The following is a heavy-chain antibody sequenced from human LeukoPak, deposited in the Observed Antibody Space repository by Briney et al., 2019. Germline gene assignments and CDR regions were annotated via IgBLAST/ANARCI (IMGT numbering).Heavy chain of an antibody. CDR1: GGSISSYY. CDR2: IYTSGST. D-gene: IGHD3-3*01. J-gene: IGHJ6*03. V-gene: IGHV4-4*07. CDR3: ARGSGFRVVPSAGYNYYMHV. Sequence: SETLSLTCTVSGGSISSYYWSWIRQPAGKGLEWIGSIYTSGSTNYNPSLKSRVTMSVDTSKNQFSLKLSSVTAADTAVYYCARGSGFRVVPSAGYNYYMHVWGKGTTVTVSS.